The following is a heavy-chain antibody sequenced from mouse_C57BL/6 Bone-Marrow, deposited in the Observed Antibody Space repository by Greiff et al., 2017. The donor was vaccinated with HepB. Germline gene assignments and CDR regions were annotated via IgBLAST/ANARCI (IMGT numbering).Heavy chain of an antibody. CDR3: ARYRDSNYVWYFDV. V-gene: IGHV3-8*01. Sequence: EVQRVESGPGLAKPSQTLSLTRSVTGYSITSDYWNWIRKFPGNKLEYMGYISYRGSTYYNPSLKSRISITRDTSKNQYYLQLNSVTTEDTATYYCARYRDSNYVWYFDVWGTGTTVTVSS. CDR1: GYSITSDY. CDR2: ISYRGST. J-gene: IGHJ1*03. D-gene: IGHD2-5*01.